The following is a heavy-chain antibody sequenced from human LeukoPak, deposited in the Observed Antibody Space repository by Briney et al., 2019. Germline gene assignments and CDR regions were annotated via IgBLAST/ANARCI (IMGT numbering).Heavy chain of an antibody. Sequence: PGGSLRLSCAASGFTVSSNYMTWVRQAPGKGLEWDSVIYSGGSTYYADSVKGRFTISRDNSKNTLYLQMNSLRAEDTAVYYCAREYRDYYDSSGYYYVNYFDYWGQGTLVTVSS. CDR1: GFTVSSNY. D-gene: IGHD3-22*01. V-gene: IGHV3-53*01. CDR2: IYSGGST. J-gene: IGHJ4*02. CDR3: AREYRDYYDSSGYYYVNYFDY.